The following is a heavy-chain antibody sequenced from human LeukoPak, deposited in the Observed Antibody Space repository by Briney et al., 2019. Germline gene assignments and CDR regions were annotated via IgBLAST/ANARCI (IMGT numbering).Heavy chain of an antibody. V-gene: IGHV3-15*01. CDR2: IRSKTDGGTT. D-gene: IGHD2-15*01. J-gene: IGHJ4*02. CDR1: GFTFSNAW. Sequence: GGSLRLSCAASGFTFSNAWMSWVRQAPGKGLEWVGRIRSKTDGGTTDSAAPGKGRFTISRDDSKNTLYLQMNSLKTEDTAVYYCTSTRWRGFFDYWGQGILVTVSS. CDR3: TSTRWRGFFDY.